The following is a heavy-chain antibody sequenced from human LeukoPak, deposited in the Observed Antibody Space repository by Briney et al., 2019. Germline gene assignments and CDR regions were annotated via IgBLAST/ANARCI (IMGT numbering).Heavy chain of an antibody. D-gene: IGHD6-19*01. CDR1: GFTFGDYA. CDR2: SRSKAYGGTT. CDR3: GSGRGWYSPDY. V-gene: IGHV3-49*03. J-gene: IGHJ4*02. Sequence: PGGSLRLSCTASGFTFGDYAMSWFRQAPGKGLEWVGFSRSKAYGGTTEYAASVKGRSTISRDDSKNIAYLQMNSLKTEDTAVYYCGSGRGWYSPDYWGQGTLVTVSS.